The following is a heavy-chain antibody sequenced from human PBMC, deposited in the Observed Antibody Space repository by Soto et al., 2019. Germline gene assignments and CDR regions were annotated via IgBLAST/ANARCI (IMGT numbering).Heavy chain of an antibody. CDR3: VKGTLGTYGHVYLEH. CDR1: GFSFDMNKAR. V-gene: IGHV2-5*02. D-gene: IGHD3-16*01. J-gene: IGHJ4*02. Sequence: QITLKETGPPLVKPTQTLTLTCTFSGFSFDMNKARVGWVRQPPGKALEWLALIYWDGDEHYSPSLKNRLSITKDTSKDQVVLTLTDVHPADTATYYCVKGTLGTYGHVYLEHWGQGTLVTVSS. CDR2: IYWDGDE.